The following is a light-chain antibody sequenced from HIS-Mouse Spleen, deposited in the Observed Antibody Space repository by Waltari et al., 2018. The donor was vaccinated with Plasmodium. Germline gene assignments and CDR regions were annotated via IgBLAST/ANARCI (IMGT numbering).Light chain of an antibody. V-gene: IGLV3-10*01. Sequence: SYELTQPPSVSVSPGQTARITCPADALPKKNAYWYHQKSGQAPVLVIYEDSKRPSGIPERFSGSSSGTMATLTISGAQVEDEADYYCYSTDSSGNHRVFGGGTKLTVL. J-gene: IGLJ3*02. CDR2: EDS. CDR3: YSTDSSGNHRV. CDR1: ALPKKN.